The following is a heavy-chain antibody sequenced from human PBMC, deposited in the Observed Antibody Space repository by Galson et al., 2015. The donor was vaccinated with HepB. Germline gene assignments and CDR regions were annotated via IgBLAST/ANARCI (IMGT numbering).Heavy chain of an antibody. D-gene: IGHD6-13*01. V-gene: IGHV1-69*13. CDR1: GGTFSSYA. Sequence: SAKASCKASGGTFSSYAISWVRQAPGQGLEWMGGIIPIFGTANYAQKFQGRVTITADESTSTAYMELSSLRSEDTAVYYCARLIERIAAAGFSGMDVWGQGTTVTVSS. J-gene: IGHJ6*02. CDR3: ARLIERIAAAGFSGMDV. CDR2: IIPIFGTA.